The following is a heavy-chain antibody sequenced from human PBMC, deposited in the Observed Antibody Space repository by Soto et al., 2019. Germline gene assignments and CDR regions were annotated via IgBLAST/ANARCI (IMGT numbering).Heavy chain of an antibody. V-gene: IGHV3-53*01. J-gene: IGHJ6*02. Sequence: GGSLRLSCAASGFTVSSNYMSWVRQAPGKGLEWVSLIYSGGSAYYADSVEGRFTISRDNSKNTLYLQMNSLRAEDTAVYYCARDYSISRYYGMDVWGQGTTVTVSS. CDR3: ARDYSISRYYGMDV. CDR1: GFTVSSNY. D-gene: IGHD4-4*01. CDR2: IYSGGSA.